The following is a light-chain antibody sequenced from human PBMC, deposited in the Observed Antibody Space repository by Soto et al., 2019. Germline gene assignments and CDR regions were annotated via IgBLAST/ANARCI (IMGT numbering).Light chain of an antibody. CDR2: EVS. V-gene: IGLV2-14*01. CDR1: SSDVGGFNY. J-gene: IGLJ1*01. Sequence: QSALSQPASVSGSPGQSITISCTATSSDVGGFNYVSWVQQHPGKAPKLMIYEVSNRPSGVSNRFSGSKSGNTASLTISGLQAEEEANYYCSSYTSISTYVFGPGTKVTVL. CDR3: SSYTSISTYV.